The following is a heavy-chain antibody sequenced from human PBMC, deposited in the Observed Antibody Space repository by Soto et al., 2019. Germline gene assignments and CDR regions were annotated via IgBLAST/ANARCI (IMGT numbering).Heavy chain of an antibody. V-gene: IGHV4-30-4*01. D-gene: IGHD2-21*01. Sequence: PPGKGLEWIGYIYYSGSTYYNPSLKSRVTISVDTSKNQFSLKLSSVTAADTSFFYSSRRHTYFTSDL. J-gene: IGHJ2*01. CDR3: SRRHTYFTSDL. CDR2: IYYSGST.